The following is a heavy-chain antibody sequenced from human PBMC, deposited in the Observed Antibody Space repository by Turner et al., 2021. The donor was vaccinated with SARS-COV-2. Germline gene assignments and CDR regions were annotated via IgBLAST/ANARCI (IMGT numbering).Heavy chain of an antibody. CDR2: INPNSGGT. D-gene: IGHD1-26*01. CDR1: GYASTGYY. J-gene: IGHJ4*02. Sequence: VRVVQSGAEVKKPGASVKASCQVPGYASTGYYPHWVRQAPGQGLGWMGWINPNSGGTNNAQKFQGRVTMTRYTSISTAYMELSRLRSGDPAVYYCARDLAVFSMWEPQYYFDYWGQGTLVTVSS. V-gene: IGHV1-2*02. CDR3: ARDLAVFSMWEPQYYFDY.